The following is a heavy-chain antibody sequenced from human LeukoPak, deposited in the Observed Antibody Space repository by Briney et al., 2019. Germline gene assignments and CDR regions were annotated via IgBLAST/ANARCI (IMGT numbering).Heavy chain of an antibody. Sequence: PGGSLRLSCAASGFTFSYYAMTWVRQAPEKGLEWVSAISGSDGSTDYADSVKGRFTISRDNSKNTLYLQMNSLRAEDTALYYCAKDRSDTTMVNAIDYWGQGTLVTVSS. CDR3: AKDRSDTTMVNAIDY. CDR2: ISGSDGST. J-gene: IGHJ4*02. V-gene: IGHV3-23*01. CDR1: GFTFSYYA. D-gene: IGHD5-18*01.